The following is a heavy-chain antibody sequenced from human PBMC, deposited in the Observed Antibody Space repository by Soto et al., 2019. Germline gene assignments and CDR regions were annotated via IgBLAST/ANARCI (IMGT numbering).Heavy chain of an antibody. Sequence: ESLKISCKASGYGFTTYWISWVRQMPGKGLEWMGRIDPSGSYTNYSPSFQGHGSMSVDKSLSTAYLQWSSLRASDTAMYYCPRPCTRPSRRYSYAMDVWGEGTTVTVSS. J-gene: IGHJ6*04. V-gene: IGHV5-10-1*01. CDR3: PRPCTRPSRRYSYAMDV. CDR2: IDPSGSYT. D-gene: IGHD2-8*01. CDR1: GYGFTTYW.